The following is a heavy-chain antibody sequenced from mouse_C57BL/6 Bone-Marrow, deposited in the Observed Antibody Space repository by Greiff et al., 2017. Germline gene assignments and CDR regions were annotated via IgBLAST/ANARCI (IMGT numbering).Heavy chain of an antibody. D-gene: IGHD2-1*01. CDR1: GYTFTDYE. V-gene: IGHV1-15*01. Sequence: QVQLQQSGAELVRPGASVTLSCKASGYTFTDYEMHWVKQTPVHGLEWIGAIDPETGGTAYNQKFKGKAILTADKSSSTAYMELRSLTSEDSAVDYCTRDGLYCGIGWFAYWGQGTLVTVSA. CDR2: IDPETGGT. CDR3: TRDGLYCGIGWFAY. J-gene: IGHJ3*01.